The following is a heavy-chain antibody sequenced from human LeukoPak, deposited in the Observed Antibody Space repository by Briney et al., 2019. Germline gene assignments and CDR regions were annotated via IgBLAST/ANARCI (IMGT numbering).Heavy chain of an antibody. CDR1: GFIFSNYG. CDR2: IWYDGRTK. V-gene: IGHV3-33*01. D-gene: IGHD6-19*01. Sequence: GGSLRFSCEVSGFIFSNYGMHWVRQAPGKGLEWLALIWYDGRTKFHADSVKGRFTISRDNSANTLYLQMSSLRVEDTAVYYCAREWGRIAVAGGPGYWGQGARVTVSS. CDR3: AREWGRIAVAGGPGY. J-gene: IGHJ4*02.